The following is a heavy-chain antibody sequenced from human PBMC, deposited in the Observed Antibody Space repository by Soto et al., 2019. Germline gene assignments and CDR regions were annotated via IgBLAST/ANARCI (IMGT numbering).Heavy chain of an antibody. CDR3: VRGGSCTNGVCSVFDY. CDR1: GGSVSSVGYY. CDR2: ITYSGNT. Sequence: SETLSLTCTVSGGSVSSVGYYWSWIRQHPGKGLEWIGYITYSGNTYYNPSLESRVTMSAGTSKNQFSLKLSSVTAADTAVYFCVRGGSCTNGVCSVFDYWGQGTLVTVSS. D-gene: IGHD2-8*01. V-gene: IGHV4-31*03. J-gene: IGHJ4*02.